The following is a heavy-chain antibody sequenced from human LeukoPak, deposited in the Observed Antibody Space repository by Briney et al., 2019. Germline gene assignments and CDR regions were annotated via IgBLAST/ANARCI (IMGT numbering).Heavy chain of an antibody. CDR2: IKQDGSEK. V-gene: IGHV3-7*03. Sequence: SGGSLRLSCAASGFTFRTYWMSWVRQAPGKGLEWVANIKQDGSEKYYVDSVKGRFTLSRDNAKNSLSLQMNSLRVEDTAVYYCAREDGFGDFDYWGQGTLVTVSS. CDR1: GFTFRTYW. CDR3: AREDGFGDFDY. J-gene: IGHJ4*02. D-gene: IGHD3-10*01.